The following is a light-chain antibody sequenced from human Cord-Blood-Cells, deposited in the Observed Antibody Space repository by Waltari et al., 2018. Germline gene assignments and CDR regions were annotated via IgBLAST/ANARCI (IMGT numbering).Light chain of an antibody. Sequence: QSALTQPASVSGSPGQSITISCTGTSSDVGSYNLVSWYQQHPGKAPKLRIYEGSKRPSGVSNRFSGSTSGNTASLPISGLQAEDEADYYCCSYAGSSTWVFGGGTKLTVL. CDR1: SSDVGSYNL. CDR3: CSYAGSSTWV. V-gene: IGLV2-23*01. J-gene: IGLJ3*02. CDR2: EGS.